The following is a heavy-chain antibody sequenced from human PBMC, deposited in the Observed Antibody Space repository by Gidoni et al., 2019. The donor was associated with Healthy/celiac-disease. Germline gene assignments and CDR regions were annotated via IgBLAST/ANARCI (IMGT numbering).Heavy chain of an antibody. Sequence: QVQLVESGGGVVQPGSSLSRSCAASGCAFSTCGMPWVRPAPGKGLEWLAVIWYDGSNKYYADSVKGRFTISRDNSKNTLYLQMNSLRAEDTAVYYCASSFSGIAAAGLYYFDYWGQGTLVTVSS. V-gene: IGHV3-33*01. CDR2: IWYDGSNK. J-gene: IGHJ4*02. CDR3: ASSFSGIAAAGLYYFDY. CDR1: GCAFSTCG. D-gene: IGHD6-13*01.